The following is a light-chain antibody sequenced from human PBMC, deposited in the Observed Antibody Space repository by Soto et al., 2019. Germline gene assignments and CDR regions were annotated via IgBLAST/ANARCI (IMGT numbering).Light chain of an antibody. CDR1: QSVSSY. CDR3: QQYNNWPLT. CDR2: GAS. V-gene: IGKV3-15*01. J-gene: IGKJ5*01. Sequence: EFVLTQSPATLSLSPGARAPLSCRASQSVSSYLAWYQQKPGQAPRLLFFGASTRATGVPARFSGSGSGTEFTLTISSLQSEDFAVYYCQQYNNWPLTFGQGTRLEIK.